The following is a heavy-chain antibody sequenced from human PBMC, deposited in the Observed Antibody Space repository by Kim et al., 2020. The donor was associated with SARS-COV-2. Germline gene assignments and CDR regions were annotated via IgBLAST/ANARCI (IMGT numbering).Heavy chain of an antibody. CDR3: ARVSLGSSSCDYFDY. CDR2: ISSSIDYT. J-gene: IGHJ4*01. CDR1: GFTFSDYY. Sequence: GGSLRLSCAASGFTFSDYYMSWIRQAPGKGLEWVSYISSSIDYTNYADSLKGRFTISRDNAKNSLYLQMNSLRADDTAVYYCARVSLGSSSCDYFDYWG. D-gene: IGHD6-13*01. V-gene: IGHV3-11*05.